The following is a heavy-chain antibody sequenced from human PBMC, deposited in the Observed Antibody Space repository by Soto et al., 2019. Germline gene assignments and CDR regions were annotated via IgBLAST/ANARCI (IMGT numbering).Heavy chain of an antibody. D-gene: IGHD1-26*01. J-gene: IGHJ4*02. CDR2: IIPIFGTA. Sequence: SVKVSCKASGGTFSSYAISWVRQAPGQGLEWMGGIIPIFGTANYAQKFQGRVTITADESTSTAYMELSSLRSEDTAVYYCARYSGSYLAFDYWGQGTLVTVSS. CDR1: GGTFSSYA. V-gene: IGHV1-69*13. CDR3: ARYSGSYLAFDY.